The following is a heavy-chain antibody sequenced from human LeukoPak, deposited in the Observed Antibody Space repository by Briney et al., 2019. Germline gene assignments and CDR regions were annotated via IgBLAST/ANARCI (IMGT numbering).Heavy chain of an antibody. J-gene: IGHJ4*02. Sequence: PGGSLRLSCAASGFTVSSNYMSWVRQAPGKGLEWVSVIYSCGSTYYADSVKGRFTIYRDNSKNALYLQMNRLRAEDTDVYYCARDIPYYDFWSGYYNSYFDYWGQGTLVTVSS. V-gene: IGHV3-66*01. CDR3: ARDIPYYDFWSGYYNSYFDY. D-gene: IGHD3-3*01. CDR1: GFTVSSNY. CDR2: IYSCGST.